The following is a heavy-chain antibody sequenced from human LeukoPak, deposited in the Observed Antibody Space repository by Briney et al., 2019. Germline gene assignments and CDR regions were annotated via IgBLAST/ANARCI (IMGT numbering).Heavy chain of an antibody. V-gene: IGHV3-7*01. D-gene: IGHD6-19*01. CDR1: GFTFSNYW. CDR3: AAGAGWLIDW. CDR2: IEKDGSEI. Sequence: GGSLRLSCAASGFTFSNYWMNWVRQAPGKGMEWVAIIEKDGSEILYVDSVKGRFTISRDNAKNSLYLQMNSLRAEDTAVYYCAAGAGWLIDWWGQGALVTVSS. J-gene: IGHJ4*02.